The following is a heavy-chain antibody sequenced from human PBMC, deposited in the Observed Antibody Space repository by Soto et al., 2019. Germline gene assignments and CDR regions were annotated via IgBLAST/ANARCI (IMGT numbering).Heavy chain of an antibody. CDR2: ISGSGGST. CDR3: AKSSSGYYYTYGIDV. D-gene: IGHD1-26*01. CDR1: GFPFSIYA. V-gene: IGHV3-23*01. J-gene: IGHJ6*02. Sequence: PGGSLRLSCAASGFPFSIYAMSWVRQSPGKGLEWVSAISGSGGSTYYADSVKGRFTISRDNSKNTLYLQMNSLRAEDTAVYYCAKSSSGYYYTYGIDVWGQGNTVTVSS.